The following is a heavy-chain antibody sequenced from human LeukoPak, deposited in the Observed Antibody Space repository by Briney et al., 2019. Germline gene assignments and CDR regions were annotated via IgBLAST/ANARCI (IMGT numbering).Heavy chain of an antibody. D-gene: IGHD3-10*01. V-gene: IGHV4-4*07. CDR3: ARDFGSGSYYNPLYFDY. CDR1: GGSISSYY. Sequence: PSETPSLTCTVSGGSISSYYWSWIRQPAGKGLEWIGRIYTSGSTNYNPSLKSRVTISVDKSKNQFSLKLSSVTAADTAVYYCARDFGSGSYYNPLYFDYWGQGTLVTVSS. J-gene: IGHJ4*02. CDR2: IYTSGST.